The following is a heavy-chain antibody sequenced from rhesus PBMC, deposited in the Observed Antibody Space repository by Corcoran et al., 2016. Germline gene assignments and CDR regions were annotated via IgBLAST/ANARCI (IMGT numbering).Heavy chain of an antibody. V-gene: IGHV2S2*01. CDR1: GFSIRTYGVG. Sequence: QVTLRESGPALIKPTQTLGLTCTFSGFSIRTYGVGVGWIRQPPGRALEWLASIYWDNDECYSTSLKNRLSIYKDTSKNQVVLTLTNVDPVDTATYYCAHKPYKGWAETYFDYWGQGVLVTVSS. CDR2: IYWDNDE. J-gene: IGHJ4*01. D-gene: IGHD1-26*01. CDR3: AHKPYKGWAETYFDY.